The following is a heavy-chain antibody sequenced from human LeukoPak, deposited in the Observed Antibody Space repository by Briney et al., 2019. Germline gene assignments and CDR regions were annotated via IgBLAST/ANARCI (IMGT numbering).Heavy chain of an antibody. J-gene: IGHJ4*02. CDR3: AKAGVGATVFNY. CDR1: GFTFSSYA. V-gene: IGHV3-23*01. Sequence: PGGSLRLSCAASGFTFSSYAMSWVRQAPGKGLEWVSAICSSGGSTNYADSVKGRFTISRDNLKNTLYLQMNSLRAEDTAVYCCAKAGVGATVFNYWSQGTLVTVSS. CDR2: ICSSGGST. D-gene: IGHD1-26*01.